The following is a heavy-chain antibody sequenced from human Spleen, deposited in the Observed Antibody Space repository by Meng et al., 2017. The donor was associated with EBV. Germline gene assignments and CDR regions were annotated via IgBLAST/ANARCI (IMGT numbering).Heavy chain of an antibody. J-gene: IGHJ4*02. Sequence: QVKGVLSGSEVQNAGSLVKFPCKTSGATLSTFSISWVRQPHGQGLEWVGVITPIFAMTNNAQRFRGRVTITADESTSTAYMELSSLRSEDTAVYYCARYHSDSSGPMDYWGQGTLVTVSS. CDR1: GATLSTFS. CDR3: ARYHSDSSGPMDY. CDR2: ITPIFAMT. V-gene: IGHV1-69*01. D-gene: IGHD3-22*01.